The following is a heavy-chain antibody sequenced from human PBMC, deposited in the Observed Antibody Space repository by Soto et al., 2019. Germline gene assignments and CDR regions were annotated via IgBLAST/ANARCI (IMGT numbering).Heavy chain of an antibody. Sequence: QVHLQQWGAGLLKPSETLSLTCAVNCGAFNGYYWRCIRQSQGKVLQWMGDINHSGIVDYNPSVKSRVHFSIDTSKKQFSMTLTSVTAADTGLYYCARAGAALVLGSIAGFEYWGQGTLVTVSS. J-gene: IGHJ4*02. V-gene: IGHV4-34*01. CDR1: CGAFNGYY. CDR2: INHSGIV. CDR3: ARAGAALVLGSIAGFEY. D-gene: IGHD1-26*01.